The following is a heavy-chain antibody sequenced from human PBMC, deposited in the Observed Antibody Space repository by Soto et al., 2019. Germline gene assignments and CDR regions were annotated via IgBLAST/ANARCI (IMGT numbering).Heavy chain of an antibody. V-gene: IGHV1-69*01. CDR3: ASYCIGGRCYPYYYYGMDV. CDR1: GGTFSSYA. D-gene: IGHD2-15*01. CDR2: IIPIFGRA. Sequence: QVQLVQSVAEVKNPGSSVKVSCKASGGTFSSYAISRVRQAPGQGLEWMGGIIPIFGRANYAQTFQDRVTITADGSTCTAYMELISVRSDDTAVYYCASYCIGGRCYPYYYYGMDVWGQGTTVTVSS. J-gene: IGHJ6*02.